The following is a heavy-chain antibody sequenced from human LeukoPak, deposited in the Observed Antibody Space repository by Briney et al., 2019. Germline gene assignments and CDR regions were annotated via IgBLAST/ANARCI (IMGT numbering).Heavy chain of an antibody. CDR1: GFTFSSYW. D-gene: IGHD4-23*01. V-gene: IGHV3-7*01. Sequence: GGSLRLSCAASGFTFSSYWMSWVRQAPGKGLEWVANIKQDGSEKYYVDSVKGRFTISRGNAKNSLYLQMNSLRAEDTAVYYCARAGVRWPDAFDIWGQGTMVTVSS. CDR2: IKQDGSEK. J-gene: IGHJ3*02. CDR3: ARAGVRWPDAFDI.